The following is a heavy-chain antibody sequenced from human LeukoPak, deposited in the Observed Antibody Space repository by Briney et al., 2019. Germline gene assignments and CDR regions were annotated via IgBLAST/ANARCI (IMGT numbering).Heavy chain of an antibody. V-gene: IGHV3-23*01. CDR2: ISGSGGTT. Sequence: GGSLRLSCAASGFTNSSYAMSWVRQAPGKGLEWVSVISGSGGTTYYADSVKGRFTISRDNSKNTLDLQVNSLRVEDMAVYYCAKKFGSSNWYVGFDYWGQGTLVTVSS. J-gene: IGHJ4*02. D-gene: IGHD6-19*01. CDR1: GFTNSSYA. CDR3: AKKFGSSNWYVGFDY.